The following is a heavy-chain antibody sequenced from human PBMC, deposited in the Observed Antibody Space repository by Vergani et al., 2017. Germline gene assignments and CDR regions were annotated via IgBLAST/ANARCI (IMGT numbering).Heavy chain of an antibody. J-gene: IGHJ3*02. D-gene: IGHD1-1*01. CDR3: AKARGMARQLERRGAFDI. V-gene: IGHV3-9*01. Sequence: VQLVESGGGLVQPGRSLRLSYAASGFTFDDYAMHWVRQAPGKGLEWVSGISWNSGSIGYADSVKGRFTISRDNAKNSLYLQMNSLRAEDTALYYCAKARGMARQLERRGAFDIWGQGTMVTVSS. CDR2: ISWNSGSI. CDR1: GFTFDDYA.